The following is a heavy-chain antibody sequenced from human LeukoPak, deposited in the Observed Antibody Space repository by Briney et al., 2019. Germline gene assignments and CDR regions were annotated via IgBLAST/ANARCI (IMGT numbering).Heavy chain of an antibody. V-gene: IGHV3-74*01. Sequence: LAGGSLRLSCAASGFTFSSSWMYWVRQAPGKGLVWVSRINNDGTTTTDADSVKGRFTISRDNAKNSLYLQMNSLRAEDTAVFYCARDPGYSNSPYYLDYWGQGTLVTVSS. J-gene: IGHJ4*02. CDR1: GFTFSSSW. CDR2: INNDGTTT. CDR3: ARDPGYSNSPYYLDY. D-gene: IGHD5-12*01.